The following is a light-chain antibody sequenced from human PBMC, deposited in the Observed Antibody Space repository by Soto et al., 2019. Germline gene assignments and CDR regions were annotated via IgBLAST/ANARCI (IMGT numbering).Light chain of an antibody. J-gene: IGKJ1*01. CDR3: QQYGSSGT. CDR1: QSVSSSY. V-gene: IGKV3-20*01. Sequence: ILFPHCPGTQSSSPAERATLFVGASQSVSSSYLAWYQQKPGQAPRLLIYGASIRAAGIPDRFSGSGSGTDFTLTISRLEPEDFAVYYCQQYGSSGTFGQGTKVDIK. CDR2: GAS.